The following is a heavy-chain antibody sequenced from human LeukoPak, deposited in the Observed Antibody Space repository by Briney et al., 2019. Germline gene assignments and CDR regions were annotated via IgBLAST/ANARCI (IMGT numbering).Heavy chain of an antibody. Sequence: SETLSLTCTVSGGSISSYYWSWLRQPPGKGLEWIGYIYYSGSTNRNPSLKSRVTISVDTSKYQFSLKLISVTPADTAVYYCARDLGYGDPFDYWGQGTLVTVSS. CDR3: ARDLGYGDPFDY. CDR2: IYYSGST. V-gene: IGHV4-59*01. J-gene: IGHJ4*02. D-gene: IGHD4-17*01. CDR1: GGSISSYY.